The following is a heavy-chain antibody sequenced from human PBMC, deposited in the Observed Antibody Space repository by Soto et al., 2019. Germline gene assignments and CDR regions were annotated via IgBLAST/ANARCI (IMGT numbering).Heavy chain of an antibody. V-gene: IGHV4-30-4*01. CDR2: IYYSGST. Sequence: PSETLSLTCTVSGGSISSGDYYWSWIRQPPGKGLEWIGYIYYSGSTYYNPSPKSRVTISVDTSKNQFSLKLSSVTAADTAVYYLAREHMFAQSSALELVQETYNWFDTWGQGTLVTVSS. CDR1: GGSISSGDYY. D-gene: IGHD3-10*02. J-gene: IGHJ5*02. CDR3: AREHMFAQSSALELVQETYNWFDT.